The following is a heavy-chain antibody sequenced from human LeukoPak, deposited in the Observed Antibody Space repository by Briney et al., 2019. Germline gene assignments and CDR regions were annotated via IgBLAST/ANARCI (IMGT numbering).Heavy chain of an antibody. CDR1: GGSISSYY. V-gene: IGHV4-59*01. CDR2: IYYSGST. CDR3: ARDRMGAFDY. Sequence: SETLSLTRTVSGGSISSYYWSWIRQPPGKGLEWIGYIYYSGSTNYNPSLKSRVTISVDTSKNQFSLKLSSVTAADTAVYYCARDRMGAFDYWGQGTLVTVSS. J-gene: IGHJ4*02. D-gene: IGHD1-26*01.